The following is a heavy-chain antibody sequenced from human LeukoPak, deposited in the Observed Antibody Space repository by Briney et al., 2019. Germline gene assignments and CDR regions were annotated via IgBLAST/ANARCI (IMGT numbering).Heavy chain of an antibody. J-gene: IGHJ4*02. V-gene: IGHV1-2*02. D-gene: IGHD2-21*02. CDR3: ARSRVTTIPNFDY. Sequence: ASVKVSCKASGYTFIGYYIHWVRQAPGQGLEWMGWINPNSGATDYAQTFQGSVTMTRNTSISTTYMELSKLNPDDTAVYYCARSRVTTIPNFDYWGQGTLVTASS. CDR1: GYTFIGYY. CDR2: INPNSGAT.